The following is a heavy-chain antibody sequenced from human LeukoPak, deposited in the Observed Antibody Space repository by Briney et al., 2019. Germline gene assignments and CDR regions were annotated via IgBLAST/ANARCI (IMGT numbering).Heavy chain of an antibody. D-gene: IGHD1-1*01. CDR2: ISASGDST. CDR3: ARYIRSPLYYFDY. Sequence: GGSLRLYCAASGFTFSSYAMSWARQAPGKGLEWVSTISASGDSTYYADSVKGRFTISRDISRNTLYVQMNSLRAEDTAVYYCARYIRSPLYYFDYWGRGTLVTVSS. J-gene: IGHJ4*02. V-gene: IGHV3-23*01. CDR1: GFTFSSYA.